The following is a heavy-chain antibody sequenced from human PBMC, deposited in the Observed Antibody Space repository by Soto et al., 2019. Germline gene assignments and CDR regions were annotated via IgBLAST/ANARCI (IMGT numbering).Heavy chain of an antibody. J-gene: IGHJ4*02. CDR3: ARAGDIVATIFSGYCSGGSCSAFDY. CDR2: IYYSGST. V-gene: IGHV4-59*08. D-gene: IGHD2-15*01. Sequence: SETLSLTCTVSGGSISSYYWSWIRQPPGKGLEWIGYIYYSGSTNYNPSLKSRVTISVDTSKNQFSLKLSSVTAADTAVYYCARAGDIVATIFSGYCSGGSCSAFDYWGQGTLVTVSS. CDR1: GGSISSYY.